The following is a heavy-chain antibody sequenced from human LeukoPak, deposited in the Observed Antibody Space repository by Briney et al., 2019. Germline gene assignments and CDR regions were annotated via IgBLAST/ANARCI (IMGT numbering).Heavy chain of an antibody. CDR1: GFTFSSYE. CDR2: ISSSGSTI. Sequence: GGSLRLSCAASGFTFSSYEMNWVRQAPGKGLEWVSYISSSGSTIYYADSVKGRFTISRDNAKNSLYLQMNSLRAEDTAVYYCARGFCSGGSCYHDYWGQGTLVTVSP. D-gene: IGHD2-15*01. CDR3: ARGFCSGGSCYHDY. V-gene: IGHV3-48*03. J-gene: IGHJ4*02.